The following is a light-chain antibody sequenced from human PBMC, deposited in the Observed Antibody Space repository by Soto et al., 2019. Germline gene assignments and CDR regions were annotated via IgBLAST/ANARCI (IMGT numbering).Light chain of an antibody. CDR3: QQYGSLPGT. CDR1: QSVSSGF. CDR2: GAS. V-gene: IGKV3-20*01. J-gene: IGKJ1*01. Sequence: EIVLTQSPGTLSLSPGERATLSCRASQSVSSGFLAWYQQKPGQGPRLLIHGASFRATGITDRFSGGGSGRDLTLSISRLEPEDFAVYYCQQYGSLPGTFGQGIKVE.